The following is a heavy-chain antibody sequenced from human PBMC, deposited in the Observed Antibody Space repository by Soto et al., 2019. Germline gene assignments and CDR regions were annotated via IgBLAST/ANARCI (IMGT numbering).Heavy chain of an antibody. CDR2: VGGSGGST. J-gene: IGHJ4*02. Sequence: EVQLLESGGGLVQPGGSLRLSCAASGFTFSSYAMSWVRQAPGKGLEWMSGVGGSGGSTYYADSVKGRFTISRNNSKDTLYLQMKNLRAEDTAVYYCAKPPNYNWNDYWGQGTLVTVSS. CDR3: AKPPNYNWNDY. V-gene: IGHV3-23*01. D-gene: IGHD1-20*01. CDR1: GFTFSSYA.